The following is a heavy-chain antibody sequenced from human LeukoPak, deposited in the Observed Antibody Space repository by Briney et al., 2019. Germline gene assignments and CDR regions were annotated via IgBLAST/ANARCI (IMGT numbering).Heavy chain of an antibody. J-gene: IGHJ4*02. CDR2: ISSSSSYV. CDR3: ARDLYGSGKYLFDY. Sequence: PGGSLSLSCAASGFTLSSYSMTWVRQAPGKGLEWVSSISSSSSYVYYADSVKGRFTISRDNAQNSLYLQMNSLRAEDTAVYYCARDLYGSGKYLFDYWGQGMLVTVSS. V-gene: IGHV3-21*01. CDR1: GFTLSSYS. D-gene: IGHD3-10*01.